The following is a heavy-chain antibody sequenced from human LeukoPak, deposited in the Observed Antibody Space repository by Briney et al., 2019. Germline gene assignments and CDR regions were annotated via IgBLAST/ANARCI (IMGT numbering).Heavy chain of an antibody. V-gene: IGHV4-4*02. D-gene: IGHD5-12*01. CDR3: ARGGSGYDSFYYYGMDV. CDR2: IYDSGST. J-gene: IGHJ6*02. Sequence: SGTLSLTCAVSGGSISSSNWWSWIRQPPGKGLEWIGYIYDSGSTNYNPSLKSRVTISVDTSKNQFSLKLSSVTAADTAVYYCARGGSGYDSFYYYGMDVWGQGTMVTVSS. CDR1: GGSISSSNW.